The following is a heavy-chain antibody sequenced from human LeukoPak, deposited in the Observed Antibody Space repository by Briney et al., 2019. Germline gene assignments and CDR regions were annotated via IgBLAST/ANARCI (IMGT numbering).Heavy chain of an antibody. CDR2: ISGGSSTI. D-gene: IGHD1-26*01. J-gene: IGHJ2*01. V-gene: IGHV3-48*01. Sequence: GGSLRLSCVASGSTFSSYSMNWVRQAPGKGLEWVSYISGGSSTIYYADSVKGRFTISRDNARNSLFLQLNSLRAEDTAIYYCAKDRTVGASYWYFDLWGRGTLVTVSS. CDR3: AKDRTVGASYWYFDL. CDR1: GSTFSSYS.